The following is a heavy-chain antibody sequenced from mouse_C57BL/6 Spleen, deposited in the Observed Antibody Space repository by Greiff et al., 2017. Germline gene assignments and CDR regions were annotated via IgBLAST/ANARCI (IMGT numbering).Heavy chain of an antibody. CDR3: ARNHYDGSSCWYFDV. J-gene: IGHJ1*03. CDR2: IDPSDSYT. V-gene: IGHV1-59*01. Sequence: QVQLQQPGAELVRPGTSVKLSCKASGYTFTSYWMHWVKQRPGQGLEWIGVIDPSDSYTNYNQKFKGKATLTVDTSSSTDYMRLSSLTSEGSTVYYSARNHYDGSSCWYFDVWGTGTTVTVSS. D-gene: IGHD2-3*01. CDR1: GYTFTSYW.